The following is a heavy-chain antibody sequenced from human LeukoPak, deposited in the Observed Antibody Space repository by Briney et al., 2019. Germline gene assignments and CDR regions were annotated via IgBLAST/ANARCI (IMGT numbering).Heavy chain of an antibody. V-gene: IGHV3-48*03. Sequence: GGSLRLSCAASGFTFSSYAMSWVRQAPGKGLEWVSYISSSGSTIYYADSVKGRFTISRDNAKNSLYLQMNSLRAEDTAVYYCARAEGRLHTIFGVANWGYYYGMDVWGQGTTVTVSS. CDR2: ISSSGSTI. J-gene: IGHJ6*02. D-gene: IGHD3-3*01. CDR3: ARAEGRLHTIFGVANWGYYYGMDV. CDR1: GFTFSSYA.